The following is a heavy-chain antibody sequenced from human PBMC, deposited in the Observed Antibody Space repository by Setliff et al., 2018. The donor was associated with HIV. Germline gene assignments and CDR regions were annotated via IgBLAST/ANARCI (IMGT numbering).Heavy chain of an antibody. J-gene: IGHJ4*02. D-gene: IGHD3-16*01. CDR1: GYTFTDYA. CDR2: INTNTGNP. Sequence: GASVKVSCKASGYTFTDYAMNWVRQAPGQGLEWMGWINTNTGNPTYAQGFTGRFVFSLGTSVSTTYLQISSLKAEDTAVYYCARDSPLAFDYWGQGTLVTVSS. CDR3: ARDSPLAFDY. V-gene: IGHV7-4-1*02.